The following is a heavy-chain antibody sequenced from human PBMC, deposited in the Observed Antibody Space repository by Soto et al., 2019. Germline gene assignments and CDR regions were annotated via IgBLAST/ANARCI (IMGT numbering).Heavy chain of an antibody. J-gene: IGHJ2*01. D-gene: IGHD6-19*01. CDR1: GFTFDDYA. V-gene: IGHV3-9*01. CDR2: ISWHSGSI. Sequence: EVQLVESGGGLVQPGRSLRLSCAASGFTFDDYAMHWVRQATGQSLEWVSGISWHSGSIGYADSVKGSFTISRDNAKHSLYLQRNSLRAEDTALYYCARSGGWLVPYWYLYLWGRGTLVTFCS. CDR3: ARSGGWLVPYWYLYL.